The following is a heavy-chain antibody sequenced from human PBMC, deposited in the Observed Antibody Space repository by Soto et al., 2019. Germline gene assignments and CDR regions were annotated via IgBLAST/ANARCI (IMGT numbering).Heavy chain of an antibody. Sequence: ASVKVSCKASGYTFTSYGISWVRQAPGQGLEWMGWISAYNGNTNYAQKLQGRVTMTTDTSTSTAYMELRSLRSDDTAVYYCARGPLEYYDSSGYSPGLLSSFDYWGQGTLVTVSS. J-gene: IGHJ4*02. D-gene: IGHD3-22*01. V-gene: IGHV1-18*01. CDR1: GYTFTSYG. CDR3: ARGPLEYYDSSGYSPGLLSSFDY. CDR2: ISAYNGNT.